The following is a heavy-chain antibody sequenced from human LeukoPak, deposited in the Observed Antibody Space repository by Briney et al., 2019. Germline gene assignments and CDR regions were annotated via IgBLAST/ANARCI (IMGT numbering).Heavy chain of an antibody. D-gene: IGHD3-22*01. Sequence: PSETLSLTCAVYGVSLSGYYWSWIRQPPGKGLEWIGEINHSGSTNYNPSLKSRVTISVDTSKNQFSLKLSSVTAADTAVYYCARAKGYNDSSGFYWGQGTLVTVSS. CDR3: ARAKGYNDSSGFY. CDR2: INHSGST. J-gene: IGHJ4*02. CDR1: GVSLSGYY. V-gene: IGHV4-34*01.